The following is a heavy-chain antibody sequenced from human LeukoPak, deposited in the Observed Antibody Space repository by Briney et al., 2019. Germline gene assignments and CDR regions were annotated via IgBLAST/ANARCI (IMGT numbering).Heavy chain of an antibody. Sequence: GASVKVSCKASGYTFTSYAMHWVRQAPGQRLEWMGWTNAGNGNTKYSQKFQGRVTITRDTSASTAYMELSSLRSEDTAVYYCARDGGDSSGYYPFFDYWGQGTLVTVSS. V-gene: IGHV1-3*01. D-gene: IGHD3-22*01. CDR2: TNAGNGNT. CDR1: GYTFTSYA. J-gene: IGHJ4*02. CDR3: ARDGGDSSGYYPFFDY.